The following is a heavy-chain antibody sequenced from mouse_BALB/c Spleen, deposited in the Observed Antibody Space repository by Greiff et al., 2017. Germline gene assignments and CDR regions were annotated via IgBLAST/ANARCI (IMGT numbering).Heavy chain of an antibody. D-gene: IGHD2-4*01. J-gene: IGHJ4*01. Sequence: DVKLVESGGGLVQPGGSLKLSCAASGFTFSSYTMSWVRQTPEKRLEWVAYISNGGGSTYYPDTVKGRFTISRDTAKNTLYLQMSSLKSEDTAMYYCARLRDYDGYYAMDYGGQGTSVTVSS. CDR3: ARLRDYDGYYAMDY. V-gene: IGHV5-12-2*01. CDR2: ISNGGGST. CDR1: GFTFSSYT.